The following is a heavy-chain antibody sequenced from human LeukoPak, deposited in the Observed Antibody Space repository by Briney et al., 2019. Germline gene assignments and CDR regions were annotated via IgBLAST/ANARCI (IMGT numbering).Heavy chain of an antibody. D-gene: IGHD1-1*01. CDR3: AKDLTTGTLSFDY. Sequence: PGGSLRLSCAASGFTFSSYSMNWVRQAPGKGLEWVSYISSSSSTIYYADSVKGRFTISRDNAKNSLYLQMNSLRAEDTAVYHCAKDLTTGTLSFDYWGQGTLVTVSS. CDR1: GFTFSSYS. CDR2: ISSSSSTI. J-gene: IGHJ4*02. V-gene: IGHV3-48*04.